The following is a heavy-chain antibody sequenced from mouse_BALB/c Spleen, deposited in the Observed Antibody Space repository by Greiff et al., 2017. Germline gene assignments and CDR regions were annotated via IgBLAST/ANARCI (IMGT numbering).Heavy chain of an antibody. J-gene: IGHJ2*01. CDR2: ISSGGSYT. Sequence: EVHLVESGGDLVKPGGSLKLSCAASGFTFSSYGMSWVRQTPDKRLEWVATISSGGSYTYYPDSVKGRFTISRDNAKNTLYLQMSSLKSEDTAMYYCARESGLDYWGQGTTLTVSS. CDR3: ARESGLDY. V-gene: IGHV5-6*01. CDR1: GFTFSSYG.